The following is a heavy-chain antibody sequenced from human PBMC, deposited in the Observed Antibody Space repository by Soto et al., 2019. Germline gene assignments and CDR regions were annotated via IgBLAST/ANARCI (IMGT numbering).Heavy chain of an antibody. D-gene: IGHD3-10*01. CDR1: GFTFSTSA. V-gene: IGHV3-23*01. Sequence: EVQLLESGGGLVQPGGSLRLSCAASGFTFSTSAMTWVRQAPGKGLEWVSSISGSGGSTYYADSVKGRFSISRDNSKNTLYVQMNSLGAEDTAVYYCARFMDGSGNYPAGTFDYWGQGTLVTVSS. CDR3: ARFMDGSGNYPAGTFDY. CDR2: ISGSGGST. J-gene: IGHJ4*02.